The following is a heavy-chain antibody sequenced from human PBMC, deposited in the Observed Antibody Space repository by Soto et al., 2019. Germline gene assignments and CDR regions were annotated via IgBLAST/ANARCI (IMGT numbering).Heavy chain of an antibody. Sequence: PGGSLRLSCAASGFTFSDHYMDWVRLAPGKGLEWVGRIKNKTNNYITQYAASVKGRFTISRDDSKNSLYLQMDSLKTEDTAVFFCPARVCKETRKPNYWAQGSRV. CDR1: GFTFSDHY. CDR2: IKNKTNNYIT. V-gene: IGHV3-72*01. D-gene: IGHD2-2*01. J-gene: IGHJ1*01. CDR3: PARVCKETRKPNY.